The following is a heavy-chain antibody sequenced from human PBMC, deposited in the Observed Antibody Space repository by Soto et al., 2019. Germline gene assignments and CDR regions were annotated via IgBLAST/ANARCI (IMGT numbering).Heavy chain of an antibody. CDR3: AKVAESVDYGEIYFQH. D-gene: IGHD4-17*01. Sequence: GGSLRLSCATSGFTFNDYYITWIRQAPGKGLEWLAVISYDGSNKYYADSVKGRFTISRDNSKNTLYLQMNSLRAEDTAVYYCAKVAESVDYGEIYFQHWGQGTLVTVSS. CDR2: ISYDGSNK. V-gene: IGHV3-30*18. J-gene: IGHJ1*01. CDR1: GFTFNDYY.